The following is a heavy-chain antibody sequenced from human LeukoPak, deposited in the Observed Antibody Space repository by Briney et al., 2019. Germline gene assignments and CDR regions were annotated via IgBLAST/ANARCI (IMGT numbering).Heavy chain of an antibody. D-gene: IGHD3-10*01. Sequence: KPSETLSLTCAVYGGSFSGYYWSWIRQPPGKGLEWIGEINHSGSTNYNPSLKSRVTISVDTSKNQFSLKLSSVTAADTAVYYCARALWGSGSYPPFDYWGQGTLVTVSS. CDR3: ARALWGSGSYPPFDY. CDR1: GGSFSGYY. CDR2: INHSGST. J-gene: IGHJ4*02. V-gene: IGHV4-34*01.